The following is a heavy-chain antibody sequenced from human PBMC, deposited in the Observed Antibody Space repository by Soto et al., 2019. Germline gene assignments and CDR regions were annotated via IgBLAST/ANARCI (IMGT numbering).Heavy chain of an antibody. CDR3: ARDQGVAAAGITWFEP. CDR2: IHSSGST. J-gene: IGHJ5*02. D-gene: IGHD6-13*01. V-gene: IGHV4-4*07. CDR1: GSSINSYH. Sequence: PSETLSLPGPVSGSSINSYHWSWIRQPAGKGLEWIGHIHSSGSTNYNPSLKSRVTMSVDTSKNQFSLRLMSLTAADTAVYYCARDQGVAAAGITWFEPWGQGSLVIVSS.